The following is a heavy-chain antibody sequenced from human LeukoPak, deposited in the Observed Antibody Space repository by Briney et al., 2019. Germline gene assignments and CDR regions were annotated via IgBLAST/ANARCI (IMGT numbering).Heavy chain of an antibody. Sequence: GGSLRLSCAASGFTFTTYWMTWVRQAPGKGLEWVANINQDGTEKYYVDSVKGRFTISRDNAKNSLYLQMNSLRAEDTAVYYCARLVLGDSRDYWGQGTLVTVSS. CDR2: INQDGTEK. D-gene: IGHD6-13*01. V-gene: IGHV3-7*01. CDR3: ARLVLGDSRDY. J-gene: IGHJ4*02. CDR1: GFTFTTYW.